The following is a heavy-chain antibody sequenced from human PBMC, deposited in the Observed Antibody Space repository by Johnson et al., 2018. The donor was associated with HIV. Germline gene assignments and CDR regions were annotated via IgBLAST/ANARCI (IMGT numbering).Heavy chain of an antibody. CDR1: GFTVSSNY. CDR3: ARDGFYSGSYDMFDI. J-gene: IGHJ3*02. Sequence: EVQLVESGGGLVQPGGSLRLSCAASGFTVSSNYMSWVRQAPGKGLEWVANIKEDGRQKYYVDSVKGRFTISRDNAKNSLYLQMNSLRGEDTAVYYCARDGFYSGSYDMFDIWGQGTMVTVSS. CDR2: IKEDGRQK. D-gene: IGHD1-26*01. V-gene: IGHV3-7*01.